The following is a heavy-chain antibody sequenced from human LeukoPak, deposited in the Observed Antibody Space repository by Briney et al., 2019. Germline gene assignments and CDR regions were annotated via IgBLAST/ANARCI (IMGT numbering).Heavy chain of an antibody. V-gene: IGHV4-39*07. CDR3: ARARRMIGAPDAFDI. CDR2: IYYSGST. J-gene: IGHJ3*02. D-gene: IGHD3-10*02. CDR1: DGSISSNTYS. Sequence: SETLSLTCTVSDGSISSNTYSWGWIRQPPGKGLEWIGSIYYSGSTYYNPSLNSRVTISVATSKNQFSLKLSSVTAADTAVYYCARARRMIGAPDAFDIWGQGTMVTVSS.